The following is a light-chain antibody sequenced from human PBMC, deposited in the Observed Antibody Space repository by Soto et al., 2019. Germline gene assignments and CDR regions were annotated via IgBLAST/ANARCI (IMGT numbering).Light chain of an antibody. CDR2: EVT. Sequence: QSALTQPPSASGSVGQSVTISCTGTSRDVGAYNYVSWYQQYPGKAPKLMIFEVTKRPSGVPDRFSGSKSGNTASLTISGLQAEDEADYYCTSYGGNHKIFGGGTKVT. V-gene: IGLV2-8*01. J-gene: IGLJ2*01. CDR1: SRDVGAYNY. CDR3: TSYGGNHKI.